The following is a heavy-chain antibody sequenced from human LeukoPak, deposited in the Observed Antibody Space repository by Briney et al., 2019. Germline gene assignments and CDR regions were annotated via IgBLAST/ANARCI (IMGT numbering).Heavy chain of an antibody. CDR3: ARRIQGSGWYEY. V-gene: IGHV4-38-2*01. CDR1: GFTFSNAW. CDR2: IYYSGST. D-gene: IGHD6-19*01. Sequence: GSLRLSCAASGFTFSNAWMSWVRQAPGKGLEWVGSIYYSGSTYYNPSLKSRVTISVDTSKNQFSLKLSSVTAADTAVYYCARRIQGSGWYEYWGQGTLVTVSS. J-gene: IGHJ4*02.